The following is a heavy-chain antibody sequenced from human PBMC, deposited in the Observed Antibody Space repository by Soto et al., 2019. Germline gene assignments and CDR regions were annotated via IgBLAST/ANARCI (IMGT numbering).Heavy chain of an antibody. J-gene: IGHJ5*02. V-gene: IGHV2-5*02. CDR1: GFSLSTSGVG. Sequence: QITLKESGPTLVKPTQTLTLTCTFSGFSLSTSGVGVGWIRQPPEKALERLALIYWDDDRRYSPSLKNRLDITKATSKIRVVLRKTNMAAVDTATYCCARRHIHNTDWAAGWFGPWGQGTLVTVSS. CDR2: IYWDDDR. D-gene: IGHD3-9*01. CDR3: ARRHIHNTDWAAGWFGP.